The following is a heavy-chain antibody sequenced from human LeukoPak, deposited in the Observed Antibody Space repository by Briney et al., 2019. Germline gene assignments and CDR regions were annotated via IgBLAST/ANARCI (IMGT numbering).Heavy chain of an antibody. Sequence: ASVKVSCKASGYTFTGYYMHWVRQAPGQGLEWMGWINPNSGGTNYAQKFQGRVTMTRDTSISTAYMELSRLRSDDTAVHYCARAPDCSSTSCYWFDPWGQGTLVTVSS. V-gene: IGHV1-2*02. D-gene: IGHD2-2*01. CDR2: INPNSGGT. CDR3: ARAPDCSSTSCYWFDP. J-gene: IGHJ5*02. CDR1: GYTFTGYY.